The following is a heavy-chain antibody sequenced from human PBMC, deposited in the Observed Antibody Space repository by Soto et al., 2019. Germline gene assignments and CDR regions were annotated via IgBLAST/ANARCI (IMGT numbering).Heavy chain of an antibody. J-gene: IGHJ6*02. CDR2: INPSDSDT. Sequence: PGESLKISCKASGYSLTTYLITWVRQTPGKGLEWMGKINPSDSDTNYSPSFQGLVTISTDKSISTVFLQWNSLKASDTAMYYCARLGHDYSNSGMDVWGQGTTVTVPS. V-gene: IGHV5-10-1*01. D-gene: IGHD4-4*01. CDR3: ARLGHDYSNSGMDV. CDR1: GYSLTTYL.